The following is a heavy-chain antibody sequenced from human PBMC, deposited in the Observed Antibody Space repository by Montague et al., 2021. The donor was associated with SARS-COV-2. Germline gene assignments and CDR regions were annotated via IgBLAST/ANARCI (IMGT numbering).Heavy chain of an antibody. V-gene: IGHV4-34*01. CDR1: GESFSGFF. CDR3: ARLFLRAHEFDV. CDR2: INDRGVTNY. Sequence: SETLSLTCAVYGESFSGFFWSWIRQPPGKGLEWIAEINDRGVTNYNYNPSLRSRVTISADTSKNQFSLNLRSVTAADTAVYYCARLFLRAHEFDVWGHGTMVSVSS. J-gene: IGHJ3*01. D-gene: IGHD2/OR15-2a*01.